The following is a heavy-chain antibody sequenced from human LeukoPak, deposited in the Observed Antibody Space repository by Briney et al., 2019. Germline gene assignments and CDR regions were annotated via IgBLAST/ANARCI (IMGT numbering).Heavy chain of an antibody. D-gene: IGHD1-1*01. CDR3: ARADNWESGGA. CDR2: INSDGSYT. V-gene: IGHV3-74*01. Sequence: GGALRLSCVASGFSFSNYWMYWGRQAPGKGLVWVSRINSDGSYTDYADSAKGRFTLSRDNAKDTLYLQRSSLSAEDTAVYYCARADNWESGGAWGQGTLVTVSS. CDR1: GFSFSNYW. J-gene: IGHJ5*02.